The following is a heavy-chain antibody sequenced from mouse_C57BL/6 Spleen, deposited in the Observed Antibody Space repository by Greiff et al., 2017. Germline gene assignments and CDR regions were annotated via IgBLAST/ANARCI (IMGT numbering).Heavy chain of an antibody. V-gene: IGHV1-50*01. J-gene: IGHJ2*01. CDR1: GYTFTSYW. D-gene: IGHD4-1*01. Sequence: QVQLQQPGAELVKPGASVKLSCKASGYTFTSYWMQWVKQRPGKGLEWIGEIDPSDSYTNYTQKFKGKATLTVDTSSSTAYMQLSSLTSEDSAVYYCARLRLTGTGDYWGQGTTLTVSS. CDR3: ARLRLTGTGDY. CDR2: IDPSDSYT.